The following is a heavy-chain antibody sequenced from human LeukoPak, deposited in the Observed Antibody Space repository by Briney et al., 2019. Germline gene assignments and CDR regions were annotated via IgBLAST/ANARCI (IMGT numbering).Heavy chain of an antibody. CDR3: ARDTDDFQGLDI. J-gene: IGHJ3*02. CDR2: IDKIGVGT. V-gene: IGHV3-23*01. Sequence: SGGSLRLSCAASGFTFSSFAMSWIRQAPGKGLEWVSSIDKIGVGTYYADSVRGRFTISRDNSKNTLFLQMNSLRAEDTAVYYCARDTDDFQGLDIWGQGTRVTVSS. D-gene: IGHD3-3*01. CDR1: GFTFSSFA.